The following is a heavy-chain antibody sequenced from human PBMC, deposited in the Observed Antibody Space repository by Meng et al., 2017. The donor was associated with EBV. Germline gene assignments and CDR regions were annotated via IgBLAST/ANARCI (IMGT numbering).Heavy chain of an antibody. CDR2: FLPRLGAP. CDR1: GGPFRYYA. V-gene: IGHV1-69*01. Sequence: QGPVWRSAAEVKNPGSSVKVSCKTSGGPFRYYAISWVRQAPGQGLEWLGGFLPRLGAPNYAQKFHGRVKITADESTSTHYMDLSSLRSEDTAIYYCASESGRGYTPDYWGQGTLVTVSS. J-gene: IGHJ4*02. CDR3: ASESGRGYTPDY. D-gene: IGHD3-10*01.